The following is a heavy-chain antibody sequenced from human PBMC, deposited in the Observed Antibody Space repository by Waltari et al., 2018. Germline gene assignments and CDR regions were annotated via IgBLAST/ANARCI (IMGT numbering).Heavy chain of an antibody. J-gene: IGHJ4*02. Sequence: QLQLQLSGPGLVKPSETLSLTCTVSGVSISDTGYCWGWIRQSPGRGLESIGHFCHGGKPSTHPSLTNRLSMSEDTSKRHFSLKVSSMSAPDTAVYYCARLSAALDDFYFYDYWGLGIPVTVSS. V-gene: IGHV4-39*02. CDR2: FCHGGKP. D-gene: IGHD1-1*01. CDR1: GVSISDTGYC. CDR3: ARLSAALDDFYFYDY.